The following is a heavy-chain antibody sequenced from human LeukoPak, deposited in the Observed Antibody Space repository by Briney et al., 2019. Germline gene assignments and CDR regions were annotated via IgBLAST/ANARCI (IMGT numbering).Heavy chain of an antibody. CDR3: ARLPPWRDPQSRYYGMDF. CDR2: INPNSGGT. CDR1: VYTFTGYY. Sequence: GSSVKVSCKASVYTFTGYYMHWVRQAPGQGLEWMGWINPNSGGTNYAQKFQGRVTMTRDTSISTAYMELSRLRSDDTAVYYCARLPPWRDPQSRYYGMDFWGQGTTVTVSS. J-gene: IGHJ6*02. V-gene: IGHV1-2*02.